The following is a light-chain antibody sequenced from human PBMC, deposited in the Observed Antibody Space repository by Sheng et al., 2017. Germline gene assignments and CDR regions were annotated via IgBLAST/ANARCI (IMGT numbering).Light chain of an antibody. CDR1: QTITTW. CDR3: QQYSRYPLT. J-gene: IGKJ4*01. Sequence: DIQMTQSPSSVSASVGDRVIITCRASQTITTWLAWYQQKPGKAPKLLIYKASTLQSGVPSRFSGSGSGTQFTLTISSLQPDDFATYSCQQYSRYPLTFGGGTKVEIK. V-gene: IGKV1-5*03. CDR2: KAS.